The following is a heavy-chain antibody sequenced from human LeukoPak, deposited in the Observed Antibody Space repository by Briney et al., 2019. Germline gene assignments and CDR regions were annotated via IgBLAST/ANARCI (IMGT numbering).Heavy chain of an antibody. CDR1: GDSINSSDYY. Sequence: SETLSLTCTVSGDSINSSDYYWAWIRQPPGEGLEWIGTIYYSGSTYYRSSLKSRLTISVDSSKNQFSLKMISVTAADTGVYYCARHGNWDPFDYWGQGALVTVSS. CDR3: ARHGNWDPFDY. D-gene: IGHD7-27*01. CDR2: IYYSGST. V-gene: IGHV4-39*01. J-gene: IGHJ4*02.